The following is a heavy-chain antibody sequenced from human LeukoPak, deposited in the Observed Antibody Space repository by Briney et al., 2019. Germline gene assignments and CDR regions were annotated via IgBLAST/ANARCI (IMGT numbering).Heavy chain of an antibody. J-gene: IGHJ4*02. V-gene: IGHV4-38-2*02. Sequence: SETLSLTCTVSGYSISSGYYWGWIRQPPGKGLEWIGSIYHSGSTYYNPSLKSRVTISVDTSKNQFSLRLSSVTAADTAVYYCARVTGYMTEDYFDYWGQGTLVTVSS. CDR3: ARVTGYMTEDYFDY. D-gene: IGHD6-13*01. CDR2: IYHSGST. CDR1: GYSISSGYY.